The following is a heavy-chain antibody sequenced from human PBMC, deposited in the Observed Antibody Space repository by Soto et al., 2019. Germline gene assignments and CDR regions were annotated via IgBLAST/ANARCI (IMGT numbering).Heavy chain of an antibody. J-gene: IGHJ4*02. CDR3: ARARHYYYGSGSYFDY. CDR2: ISAYNGNK. CDR1: GYTFTSYG. Sequence: ASVKVSCKASGYTFTSYGISWVRQAPGQGLEWMGWISAYNGNKNYAQKLQGRVTMTTDTSTSTAYMQLRSLRSDDTAVYYCARARHYYYGSGSYFDYWGQGTLVTVSS. V-gene: IGHV1-18*04. D-gene: IGHD3-10*01.